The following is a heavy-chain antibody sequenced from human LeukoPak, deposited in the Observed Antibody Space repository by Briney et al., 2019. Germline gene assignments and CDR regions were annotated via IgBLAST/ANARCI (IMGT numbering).Heavy chain of an antibody. D-gene: IGHD3-10*01. CDR1: GGSISSSSYY. Sequence: SETLSLTCTVSGGSISSSSYYWGWIRQPPGKGLEWIGTIYYSGSTYYNPSLKSRLTISVDTCKNHVSLKLSSVAAADTAVYYCARRKYRLWFGELLPPPRPFDYWGQGTLVTVSS. V-gene: IGHV4-39*01. CDR3: ARRKYRLWFGELLPPPRPFDY. CDR2: IYYSGST. J-gene: IGHJ4*02.